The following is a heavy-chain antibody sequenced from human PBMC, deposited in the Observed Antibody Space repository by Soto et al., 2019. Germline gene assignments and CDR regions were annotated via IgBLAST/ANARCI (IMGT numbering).Heavy chain of an antibody. CDR3: ARARLRRPGRAIDM. CDR1: GGSITSGTYF. Sequence: SETLSLTCAVSGGSITSGTYFWSWIRQPPGKGLEWIGHINHSGSTYYNPSLKSRLTISVDRSKNQFSLKLNSVTAADTAVYYCARARLRRPGRAIDMWGQGTMVTVSS. J-gene: IGHJ3*02. D-gene: IGHD2-21*02. V-gene: IGHV4-30-2*01. CDR2: INHSGST.